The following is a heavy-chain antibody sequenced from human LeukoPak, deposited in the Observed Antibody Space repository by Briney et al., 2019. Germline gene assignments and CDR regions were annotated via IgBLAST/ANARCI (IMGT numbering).Heavy chain of an antibody. CDR2: IRYDGSNK. D-gene: IGHD5-12*01. V-gene: IGHV3-30*02. Sequence: PGGSLRLPCAASGFTFSSYGMHWVRQAPGKGLEWVAFIRYDGSNKYYADSVKGRFTISRDNSKNTLYLQMNSLRAEDTAVYYCAKAGIVATIGLDYWGQGTLVTVSS. CDR3: AKAGIVATIGLDY. CDR1: GFTFSSYG. J-gene: IGHJ4*02.